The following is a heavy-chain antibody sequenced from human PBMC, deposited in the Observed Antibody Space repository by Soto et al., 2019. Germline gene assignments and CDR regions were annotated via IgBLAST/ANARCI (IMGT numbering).Heavy chain of an antibody. V-gene: IGHV3-23*01. CDR3: ARRGPGTYFDY. CDR2: VSGSGGST. Sequence: EVPLLESGGGLVQPGGSLRLSCAASGFTFSSDAMRWVRQAPGKGLEWVSAVSGSGGSTYYADSVKGRFTISRDNSKNTLYLPMNSLRAEDTAVYYCARRGPGTYFDYWGQGTLVTVSS. J-gene: IGHJ4*02. D-gene: IGHD6-13*01. CDR1: GFTFSSDA.